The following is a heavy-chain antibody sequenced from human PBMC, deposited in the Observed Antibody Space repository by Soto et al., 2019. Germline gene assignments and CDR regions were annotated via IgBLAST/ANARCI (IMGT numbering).Heavy chain of an antibody. J-gene: IGHJ3*01. CDR3: AKDPNGDYVGGFEF. CDR2: ISYDGGNQ. V-gene: IGHV3-30*18. D-gene: IGHD4-17*01. Sequence: GGSLRLSCAASGFTFSRFGMHWVRQAPGKGLEWVALISYDGGNQYYGDSARGRFTITRDNSKSTVFLQMNSLRVEDTAVYFCAKDPNGDYVGGFEFGGQGTMVTVSS. CDR1: GFTFSRFG.